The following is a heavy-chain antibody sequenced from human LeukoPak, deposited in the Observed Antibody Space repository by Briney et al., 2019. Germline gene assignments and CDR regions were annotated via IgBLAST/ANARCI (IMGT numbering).Heavy chain of an antibody. J-gene: IGHJ4*02. CDR3: ARDAPRGYFDWLADY. V-gene: IGHV3-21*01. CDR2: IFSRSESI. CDR1: GFTFGAYT. Sequence: GGSLRLSCAASGFTFGAYTINWVRQAPGKGLEWVSCIFSRSESILYADSVKGRFTISRDNAKNSLYLQMNSLRAEDTAVYYCARDAPRGYFDWLADYWGQGTLVTVSS. D-gene: IGHD3-9*01.